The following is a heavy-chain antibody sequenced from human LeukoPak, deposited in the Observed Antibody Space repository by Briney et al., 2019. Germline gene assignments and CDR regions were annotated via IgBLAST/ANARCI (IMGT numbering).Heavy chain of an antibody. Sequence: GGSLRLSCAASGFTFSSYSMNWVRQAPGKGLEWVSSISSSSSYIFYADSVKGRFTISRDNAENSLYLQMNSLRAEDTAVYYCARGEVVGTTTGVDYWGQGTLVTVSS. CDR1: GFTFSSYS. V-gene: IGHV3-21*01. CDR2: ISSSSSYI. D-gene: IGHD1-26*01. J-gene: IGHJ4*02. CDR3: ARGEVVGTTTGVDY.